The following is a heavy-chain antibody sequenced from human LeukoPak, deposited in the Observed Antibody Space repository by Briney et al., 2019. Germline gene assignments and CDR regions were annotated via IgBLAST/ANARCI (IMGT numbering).Heavy chain of an antibody. V-gene: IGHV3-48*03. CDR1: GFTFSSYE. Sequence: GGSLRLSCAASGFTFSSYEMNWVRQAPGKGLEWVSYISSSGSTIYYADSVKGRFTISRDNAKNSLYLQMNSLRAEDTAVYYCARGDYYYYYGMDVWGKETTVTVSS. CDR2: ISSSGSTI. CDR3: ARGDYYYYYGMDV. J-gene: IGHJ6*04.